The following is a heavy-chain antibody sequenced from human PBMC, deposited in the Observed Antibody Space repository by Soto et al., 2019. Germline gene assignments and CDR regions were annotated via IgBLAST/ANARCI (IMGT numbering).Heavy chain of an antibody. D-gene: IGHD2-21*02. Sequence: PGGALRLSSAASGFSFRNFVMHWVRQSPGKGLEWVAVISYDGTNKYYADSVKGRFTISRDNSKNTLYLQINSLRAEDTAVYYCAKAVPPFVVVTASDYWGQGTLVTGS. CDR1: GFSFRNFV. V-gene: IGHV3-30*18. J-gene: IGHJ4*02. CDR2: ISYDGTNK. CDR3: AKAVPPFVVVTASDY.